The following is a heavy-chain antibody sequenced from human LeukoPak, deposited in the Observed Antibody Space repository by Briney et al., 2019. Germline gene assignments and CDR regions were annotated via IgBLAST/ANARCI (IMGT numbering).Heavy chain of an antibody. CDR3: ANWDYYDSSGYFAPQDY. J-gene: IGHJ4*02. Sequence: GGSLRLSCAASGFTFSSYAMSWVRQAPGKGLEWVSAISGSGGSTYYADSVKGRFTISRDNSKNTLYLQMNSLRAEDTAAYYCANWDYYDSSGYFAPQDYWGQGTLVTVSS. V-gene: IGHV3-23*01. CDR1: GFTFSSYA. D-gene: IGHD3-22*01. CDR2: ISGSGGST.